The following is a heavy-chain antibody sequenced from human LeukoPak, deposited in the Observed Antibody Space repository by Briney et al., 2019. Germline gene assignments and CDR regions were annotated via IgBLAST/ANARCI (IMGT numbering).Heavy chain of an antibody. Sequence: ASVKVSCKVSGYTLTELSMHWVRQAPGKGLEWMGGFDPEDGETIYAQKFQGRVTMTEDTSTDTAYMELSSLRSEDTAVYYCARYSDVCGGANCYSRDGGDDAFDIWGQGTMVTVSS. V-gene: IGHV1-24*01. D-gene: IGHD2-15*01. CDR3: ARYSDVCGGANCYSRDGGDDAFDI. CDR1: GYTLTELS. J-gene: IGHJ3*02. CDR2: FDPEDGET.